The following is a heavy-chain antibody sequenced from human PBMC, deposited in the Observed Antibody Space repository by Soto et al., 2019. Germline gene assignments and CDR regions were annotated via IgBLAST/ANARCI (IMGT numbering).Heavy chain of an antibody. CDR2: IYYSGCT. J-gene: IGHJ4*02. D-gene: IGHD5-18*01. Sequence: SETLSLTCTVSGGSISSGGYYWSWIRQHPGKGLEWIGYIYYSGCTYYNPSLKSRVTISVDTSKNQFSLKLSSVTAADTAVYYCARDHDTAMTYWGQGTLVTVSS. CDR1: GGSISSGGYY. V-gene: IGHV4-31*03. CDR3: ARDHDTAMTY.